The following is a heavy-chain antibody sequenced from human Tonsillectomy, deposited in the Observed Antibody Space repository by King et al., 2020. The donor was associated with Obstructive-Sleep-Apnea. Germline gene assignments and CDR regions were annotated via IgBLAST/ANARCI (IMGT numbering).Heavy chain of an antibody. CDR3: SPFDWTGNDDAMDV. J-gene: IGHJ6*02. CDR2: IYWDDDK. D-gene: IGHD3-9*01. V-gene: IGHV2-5*02. CDR1: GFSLSTSEVG. Sequence: TLKESGPTLVKPTQTLTLTCTFSGFSLSTSEVGVGWIRQPPGKALEWLALIYWDDDKRYRPSLKSRLTITKDTSKNQVVLTMANMDPVDTATYYCSPFDWTGNDDAMDVWGQGTTVTVSS.